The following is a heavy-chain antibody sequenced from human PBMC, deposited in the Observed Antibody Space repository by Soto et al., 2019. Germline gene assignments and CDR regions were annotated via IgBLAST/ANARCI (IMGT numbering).Heavy chain of an antibody. CDR2: IYSSGTT. CDR1: GDFISSGGYY. J-gene: IGHJ4*02. V-gene: IGHV4-31*03. Sequence: SETLSLTCTVSGDFISSGGYYWSWIRQLPGKGLEWIGYIYSSGTTYYKQSLKSRITISVDTSKNQFSMNMSSVTAADTAVYYCARAGYDRDGGGYYYFDYWGQGTLVT. CDR3: ARAGYDRDGGGYYYFDY. D-gene: IGHD3-22*01.